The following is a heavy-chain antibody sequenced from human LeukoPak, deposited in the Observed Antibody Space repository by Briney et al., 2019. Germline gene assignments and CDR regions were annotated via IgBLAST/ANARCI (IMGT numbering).Heavy chain of an antibody. CDR1: GYTFTSYY. V-gene: IGHV1-46*01. Sequence: ASVKVPCKASGYTFTSYYMHWVRQAPGQGLEWMGIINPSGGSTSYAQKFQGRVTMTRDMSTSTVYMELSSLRSEDTAVYYCARDMGSNYCYYYMDVWGKGTTVTVSS. D-gene: IGHD3-10*01. CDR3: ARDMGSNYCYYYMDV. J-gene: IGHJ6*03. CDR2: INPSGGST.